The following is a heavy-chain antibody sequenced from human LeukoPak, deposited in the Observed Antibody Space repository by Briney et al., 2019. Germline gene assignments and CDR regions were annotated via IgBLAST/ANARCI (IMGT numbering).Heavy chain of an antibody. J-gene: IGHJ4*02. CDR2: INHSGST. CDR1: GGSFSGYY. CDR3: ARGDRVGATDY. Sequence: PSATLSLTCAVSGGSFSGYYRSWIRQPPGKGLEWIGEINHSGSTNYNPSLKSRVTISVDTSKNQFSLKLSSVTAADTAVYYCARGDRVGATDYWGQGTLVTVSS. D-gene: IGHD1-26*01. V-gene: IGHV4-34*01.